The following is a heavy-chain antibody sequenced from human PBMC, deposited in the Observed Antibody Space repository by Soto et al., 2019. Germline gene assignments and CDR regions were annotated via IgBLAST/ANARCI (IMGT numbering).Heavy chain of an antibody. CDR3: ARLDYGDFMRGAFDI. J-gene: IGHJ3*02. CDR2: IKQDGSEK. D-gene: IGHD4-17*01. Sequence: EVQLVESGGGLVQPGGSLRLSCAASGFTFSSYWMSWVRQAPGKGLEWVANIKQDGSEKSYVDSVKGRFTISRDNAKNSLYLQMNSLRAEDTAVYYCARLDYGDFMRGAFDIWGQGTMVTVSS. CDR1: GFTFSSYW. V-gene: IGHV3-7*01.